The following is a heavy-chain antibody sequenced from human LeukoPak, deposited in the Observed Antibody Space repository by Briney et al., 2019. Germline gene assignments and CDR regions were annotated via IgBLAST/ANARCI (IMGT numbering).Heavy chain of an antibody. V-gene: IGHV3-23*01. Sequence: GGSLSLSCAASGFSFNNYAMTGVRGAPGRGVEWGSGIIASGNTQYYADSVKGRFTISRDNSKNTLYLQMNSLRAEDTAVYYCAKDTRYMAAAASGDICVRGKRTTV. CDR1: GFSFNNYA. J-gene: IGHJ6*03. CDR2: IIASGNTQ. CDR3: AKDTRYMAAAASGDICV. D-gene: IGHD6-13*01.